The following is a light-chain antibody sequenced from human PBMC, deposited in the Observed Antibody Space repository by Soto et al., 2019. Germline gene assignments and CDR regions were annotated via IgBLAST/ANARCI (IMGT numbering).Light chain of an antibody. J-gene: IGLJ2*01. CDR3: QAWDSSTAVV. CDR2: QDS. V-gene: IGLV3-1*01. Sequence: SYELTQPPSVSVSPGQTASITCSGDKLGDKYACWYQQKPGQSPVLVIYQDSKRPSGIPERFSGSNSGNTATLTISGAQAVDEADYCCQAWDSSTAVVFGGGTKLTVL. CDR1: KLGDKY.